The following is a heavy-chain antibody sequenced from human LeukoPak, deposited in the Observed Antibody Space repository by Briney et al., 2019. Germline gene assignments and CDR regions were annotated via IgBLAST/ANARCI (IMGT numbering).Heavy chain of an antibody. J-gene: IGHJ4*02. Sequence: GGSLRLSCAASGFTLTTYAMTWVRQAPGKGLEWVSSISSSSSYIYYADSVKGRFTISRDNAKNSLYLQMNSLRAEDTAVYYCARDGRGAYYDSSGYLDYWGQGTLVTVSS. CDR2: ISSSSSYI. V-gene: IGHV3-21*01. CDR3: ARDGRGAYYDSSGYLDY. CDR1: GFTLTTYA. D-gene: IGHD3-22*01.